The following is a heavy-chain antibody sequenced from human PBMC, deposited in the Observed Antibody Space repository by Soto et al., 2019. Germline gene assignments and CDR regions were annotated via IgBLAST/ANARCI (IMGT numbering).Heavy chain of an antibody. CDR1: GFPFSSYG. Sequence: QVQLVESGGGVVQPGRSLRLSCAASGFPFSSYGMHRVRQAPGKGLDWVALISYDGTNQYYADSVKGRFTVSRDNSKNTLYLHMSSLRAEDTAVYYCAGGQYYFDYCGQGTLVSVSS. D-gene: IGHD2-15*01. CDR3: AGGQYYFDY. V-gene: IGHV3-30*03. J-gene: IGHJ4*02. CDR2: ISYDGTNQ.